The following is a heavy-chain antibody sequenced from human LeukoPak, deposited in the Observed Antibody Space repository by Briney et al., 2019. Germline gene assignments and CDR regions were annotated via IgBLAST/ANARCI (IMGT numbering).Heavy chain of an antibody. V-gene: IGHV4-59*08. CDR3: ARSEQLIRTFDY. CDR2: VSYDGST. CDR1: GGPINVYY. J-gene: IGHJ4*02. D-gene: IGHD6-13*01. Sequence: KPSETLSLTCTVSGGPINVYYWSWIRQPPGKGLEWIGYVSYDGSTNYNPSLKSRVIILLDTSKNQLYLKLSSVTAADTAVYYCARSEQLIRTFDYWGQGTLVTVSS.